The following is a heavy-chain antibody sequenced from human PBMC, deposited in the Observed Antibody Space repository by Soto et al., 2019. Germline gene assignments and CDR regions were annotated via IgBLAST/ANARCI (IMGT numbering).Heavy chain of an antibody. J-gene: IGHJ6*02. V-gene: IGHV1-18*01. CDR3: ARAGLGVPGTGYGMDV. CDR1: GYTFTSYG. D-gene: IGHD6-19*01. CDR2: SSAYNGKT. Sequence: QVQLVQSGSEVKEPGASVKVSCKASGYTFTSYGISWVRQAPGQGLEWMGWSSAYNGKTNYAQKLQGRVTMTTDTSTSTAHMELRSLRSDDTAAYYCARAGLGVPGTGYGMDVWGQGTTVTVSS.